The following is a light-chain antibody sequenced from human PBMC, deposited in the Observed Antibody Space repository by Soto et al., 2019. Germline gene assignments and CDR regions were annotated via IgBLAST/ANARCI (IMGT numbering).Light chain of an antibody. J-gene: IGKJ1*01. CDR2: GAS. CDR1: QSVSSN. V-gene: IGKV3-15*01. CDR3: QQYNKWPRT. Sequence: EIVMTQSPATLSVSPGERATLSCRASQSVSSNLAWYQQKPGQAPRLLIYGASTRATGIPARFSGSGSGTEFTLTISSLQSEDFAVYCCQQYNKWPRTFGHGTRVEIK.